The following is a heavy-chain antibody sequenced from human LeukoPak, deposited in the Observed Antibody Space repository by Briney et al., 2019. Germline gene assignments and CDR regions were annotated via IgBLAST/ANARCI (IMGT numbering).Heavy chain of an antibody. CDR1: GYTFTSYG. CDR2: ISAYNGNT. D-gene: IGHD5-18*01. J-gene: IGHJ6*03. CDR3: ARGQLWFQTGATRRPTNYYYYYMDV. Sequence: ASVKVSCKASGYTFTSYGISWVRQAPGQGLEWMGWISAYNGNTNYAQKLQGRVTMTTDTSTSTAYMELRSLRSDDTAVYYCARGQLWFQTGATRRPTNYYYYYMDVWGKGTTVTVSS. V-gene: IGHV1-18*01.